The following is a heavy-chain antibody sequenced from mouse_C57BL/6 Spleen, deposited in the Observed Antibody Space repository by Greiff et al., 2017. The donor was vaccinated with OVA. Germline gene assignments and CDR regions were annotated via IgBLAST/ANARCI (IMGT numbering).Heavy chain of an antibody. CDR2: ISSGSSTI. V-gene: IGHV5-17*01. Sequence: VESGGGLVKPGGSLKLSCAASGFTFSDYGMHWGRQAPEKGLEWVAYISSGSSTIYYADTVKGRFTISRDNAKNTLFLQMNSLRSEDTAMYYCARPGYYDYDLDYWGQGTTLTVSS. CDR3: ARPGYYDYDLDY. D-gene: IGHD2-4*01. CDR1: GFTFSDYG. J-gene: IGHJ2*01.